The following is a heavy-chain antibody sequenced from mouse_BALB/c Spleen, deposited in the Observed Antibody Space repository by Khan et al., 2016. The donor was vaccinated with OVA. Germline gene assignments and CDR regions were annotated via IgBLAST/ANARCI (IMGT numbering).Heavy chain of an antibody. J-gene: IGHJ3*01. CDR2: IRYDGNS. CDR1: GYSITSGYF. CDR3: ARGGSSGPAWFTN. D-gene: IGHD3-1*01. V-gene: IGHV3-6*02. Sequence: EVQLQESGPGLVKPSQSLSLTCSVTGYSITSGYFWNWIRQFPGNKLEWMVYIRYDGNSNYYPSLKNRISISRDTSKNQFFLKLNSVTPEDTASYYCARGGSSGPAWFTNWGQGTLVTVSA.